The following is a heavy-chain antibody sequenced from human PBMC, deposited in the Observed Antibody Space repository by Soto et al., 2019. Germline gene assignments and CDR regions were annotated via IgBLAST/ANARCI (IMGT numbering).Heavy chain of an antibody. V-gene: IGHV3-30-3*01. J-gene: IGHJ4*02. CDR2: ISYDGSNK. Sequence: PGGSLRLSCAASGFTFSSYAMHWVRQAPGKGLEWVAVISYDGSNKYYADSVKGRFTISRDNSKNTLYLQMNSLGAEDTAVYYCARDWGSSSWYFDYWGQGTLVTVSS. D-gene: IGHD6-13*01. CDR3: ARDWGSSSWYFDY. CDR1: GFTFSSYA.